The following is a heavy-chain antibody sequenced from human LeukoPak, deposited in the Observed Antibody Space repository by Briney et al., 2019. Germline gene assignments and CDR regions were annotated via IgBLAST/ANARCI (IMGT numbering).Heavy chain of an antibody. V-gene: IGHV4-34*01. Sequence: SETLSLTCAAYGGSLSGYYWSWIRQPPGKGLEWIGKINHSGSTNYNPSLKSRVTISADTSKNQFSLKLSSVTAADTAVYYCARGNYDSSAYGNWFDSWGQGTLVTVSS. CDR3: ARGNYDSSAYGNWFDS. J-gene: IGHJ5*01. CDR1: GGSLSGYY. CDR2: INHSGST. D-gene: IGHD3-22*01.